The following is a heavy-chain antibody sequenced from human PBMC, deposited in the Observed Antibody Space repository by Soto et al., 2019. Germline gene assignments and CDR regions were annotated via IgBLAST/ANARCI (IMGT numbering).Heavy chain of an antibody. CDR1: GYSFTKYC. D-gene: IGHD2-2*01. J-gene: IGHJ6*02. CDR3: ARTDCSSTSCYNYYYYGMGV. Sequence: ASVKVSCKTSGYSFTKYCLHWVREAPGQRLEWMGWINPGNGDTKYSQKFQGRVTITRDTSATTAYMELSSLRSEDSAVFYCARTDCSSTSCYNYYYYGMGVWGQGTTVTGSS. V-gene: IGHV1-3*01. CDR2: INPGNGDT.